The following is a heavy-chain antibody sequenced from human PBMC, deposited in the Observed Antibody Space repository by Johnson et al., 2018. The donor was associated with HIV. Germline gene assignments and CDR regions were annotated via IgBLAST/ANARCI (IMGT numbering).Heavy chain of an antibody. CDR1: GFIFHNYA. Sequence: QMQLVESGGGVVQPGTSLRLSCAASGFIFHNYAMHWVRQAPGKGLEWVAFISYDGGTESYADSVKGRFTVSRANSKNALFLQMNNLGPEDAGIYFCVKTYYGGNDDAFDLWGQGTMVTVSS. V-gene: IGHV3-30*18. CDR3: VKTYYGGNDDAFDL. D-gene: IGHD4-23*01. CDR2: ISYDGGTE. J-gene: IGHJ3*01.